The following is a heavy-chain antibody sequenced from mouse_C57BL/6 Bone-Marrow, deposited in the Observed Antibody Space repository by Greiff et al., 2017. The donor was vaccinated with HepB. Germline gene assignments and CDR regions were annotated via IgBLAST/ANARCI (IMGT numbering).Heavy chain of an antibody. CDR2: ISNLAYSI. CDR1: GFTFSDYG. Sequence: EVKLMESGGGLVQPGGSLKLSCAASGFTFSDYGMAWVRQAPRKGPEWVAFISNLAYSIYYADTVTGRFTISRENAKNTLYLEMSSLRSEDTAMYYCARADAMDYWGQGTSVTVSS. CDR3: ARADAMDY. V-gene: IGHV5-15*01. J-gene: IGHJ4*01.